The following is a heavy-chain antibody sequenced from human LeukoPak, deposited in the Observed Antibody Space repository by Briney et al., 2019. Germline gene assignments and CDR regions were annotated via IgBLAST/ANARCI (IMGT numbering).Heavy chain of an antibody. V-gene: IGHV3-30-3*01. CDR2: ISYGGSNK. Sequence: GGSLRLSCAASGFTFSSYAMHWVRQAPGKGLEWVAVISYGGSNKYYADSVKGRFTISRDNSKNTLYLQMNSLRAEDTAVYYCARDVEYYFDYWGQGTLVTVSS. CDR3: ARDVEYYFDY. CDR1: GFTFSSYA. J-gene: IGHJ4*02. D-gene: IGHD3-3*01.